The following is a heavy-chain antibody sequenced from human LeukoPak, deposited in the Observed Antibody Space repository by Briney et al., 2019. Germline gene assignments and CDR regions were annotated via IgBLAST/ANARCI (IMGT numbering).Heavy chain of an antibody. D-gene: IGHD5/OR15-5a*01. CDR2: ISSSSSYI. J-gene: IGHJ4*02. Sequence: PGGSLRLSCAASGFTFSNYSMNWVRQAPGKGLEWVSSISSSSSYIYYADSVKGRFTISRDNAKNSLYLQMNSLRAEDTAVYYCARASNNAGSTSFDYWGQGTLVTVSS. CDR3: ARASNNAGSTSFDY. CDR1: GFTFSNYS. V-gene: IGHV3-21*01.